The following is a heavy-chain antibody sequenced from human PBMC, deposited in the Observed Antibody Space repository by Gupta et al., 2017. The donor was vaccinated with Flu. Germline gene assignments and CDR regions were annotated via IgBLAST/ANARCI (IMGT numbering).Heavy chain of an antibody. V-gene: IGHV3-23*01. CDR3: VKRSDNGHDS. Sequence: SCAASGFTFKNYAMSWVRQAPGKGLEWVSDISGNGVITYYADSVRGRFTISKDNSMNTLSLQMHSLRAEDTALYYFVKRSDNGHDSWGQGTLVTVSS. D-gene: IGHD5-12*01. J-gene: IGHJ4*02. CDR2: ISGNGVIT. CDR1: GFTFKNYA.